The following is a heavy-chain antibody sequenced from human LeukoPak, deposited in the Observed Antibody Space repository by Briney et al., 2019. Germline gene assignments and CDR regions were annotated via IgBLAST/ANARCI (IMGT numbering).Heavy chain of an antibody. D-gene: IGHD2-15*01. CDR1: GGSVSSGSYY. Sequence: SETLSLTCTVSGGSVSSGSYYWSWIRHPPGKRLEWIGYIYYSGSTNYTPSLKSRVTISIDTSKNPFYLKMSCLTAEDTAVYYCVRDLVIGSVFDGWGHGTLVTV. J-gene: IGHJ4*03. V-gene: IGHV4-61*01. CDR3: VRDLVIGSVFDG. CDR2: IYYSGST.